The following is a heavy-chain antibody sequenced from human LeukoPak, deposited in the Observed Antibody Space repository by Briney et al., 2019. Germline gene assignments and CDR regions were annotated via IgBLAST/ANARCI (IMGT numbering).Heavy chain of an antibody. Sequence: PGGSLRLSCAASGFTFSDYYMSWIRQAPGKGLEWVSYISSSGSTIYYADSVKGRFTISRDNAKNSLYLQMNSLRAEDTAVYYCTPLSDSSGYLASFDYWGQGTLVTVSS. V-gene: IGHV3-11*01. CDR1: GFTFSDYY. J-gene: IGHJ4*02. CDR2: ISSSGSTI. CDR3: TPLSDSSGYLASFDY. D-gene: IGHD3-22*01.